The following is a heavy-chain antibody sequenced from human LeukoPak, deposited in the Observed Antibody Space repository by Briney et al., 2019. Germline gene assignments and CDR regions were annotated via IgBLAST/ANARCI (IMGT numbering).Heavy chain of an antibody. CDR1: GGSISNYY. V-gene: IGHV4-59*08. CDR3: ARLKTDYGGNDYYFDY. D-gene: IGHD4-23*01. Sequence: PSETVSLTCIVSGGSISNYYWSWIRQPPGKGLEWIGYIYYTGSTNYNPSLKSRVTISVDTSKNQFSLRLSSVTAADTAVYYCARLKTDYGGNDYYFDYWGQGTLVTVSS. CDR2: IYYTGST. J-gene: IGHJ4*02.